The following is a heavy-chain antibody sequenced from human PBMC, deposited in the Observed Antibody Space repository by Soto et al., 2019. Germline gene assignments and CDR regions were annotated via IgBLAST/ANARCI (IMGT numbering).Heavy chain of an antibody. CDR2: IWYDGSNK. CDR1: GFTFSSYG. Sequence: GGSLRLSCAASGFTFSSYGMHWVRQAPGKGLEWVAVIWYDGSNKYYADSVKGRFTISRDNSKNTLYLQMNSLRAEDTAVYYCARGITIFGVGMFDYWGQGTLVTVSS. D-gene: IGHD3-3*01. CDR3: ARGITIFGVGMFDY. V-gene: IGHV3-33*01. J-gene: IGHJ4*02.